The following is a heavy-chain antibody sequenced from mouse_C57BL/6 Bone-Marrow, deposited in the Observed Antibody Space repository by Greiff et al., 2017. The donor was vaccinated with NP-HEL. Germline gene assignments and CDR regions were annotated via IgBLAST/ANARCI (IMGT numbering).Heavy chain of an antibody. D-gene: IGHD1-1*01. CDR3: ASLFLD. Sequence: VQLQQSGPELVKPGASVKISCKASGYSFTGYYMNWVKQSPEKSLEWIGEINPSTGGTTYTPKFKAKATFTVDTSSSTAYMQLKSLTSEDSAVYYCASLFLDWGQGALVSVAA. CDR1: GYSFTGYY. V-gene: IGHV1-42*01. CDR2: INPSTGGT. J-gene: IGHJ3*01.